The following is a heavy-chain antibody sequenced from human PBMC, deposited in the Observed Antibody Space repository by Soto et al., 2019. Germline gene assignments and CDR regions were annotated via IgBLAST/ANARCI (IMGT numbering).Heavy chain of an antibody. D-gene: IGHD3-3*01. J-gene: IGHJ4*02. V-gene: IGHV1-18*01. CDR1: GYTFSKYD. CDR2: ISANSGRA. Sequence: ASVKVSCKTSGYTFSKYDISWVRQAPGQGLEWMGLISANSGRANYAQKLQGRVTMTTDTSTSTAYMELRSLRSDDTAVYYCVRQYYDFWTDFPDFDYWGPGTMVTVYS. CDR3: VRQYYDFWTDFPDFDY.